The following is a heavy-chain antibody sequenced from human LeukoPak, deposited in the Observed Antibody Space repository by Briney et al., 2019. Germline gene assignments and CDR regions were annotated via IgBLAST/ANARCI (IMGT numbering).Heavy chain of an antibody. J-gene: IGHJ4*02. CDR3: ARGYFDWLPDY. Sequence: SETLSLTCSVSGYSISSGYYWGWIRQPPGKGLEWIGYIYYSGSTNYNPSLKSRVTISVDTSKNQLSLKLSSVTAADTAVHYCARGYFDWLPDYWGQGTLVTISS. CDR2: IYYSGST. V-gene: IGHV4-61*01. D-gene: IGHD3-9*01. CDR1: GYSISSGYY.